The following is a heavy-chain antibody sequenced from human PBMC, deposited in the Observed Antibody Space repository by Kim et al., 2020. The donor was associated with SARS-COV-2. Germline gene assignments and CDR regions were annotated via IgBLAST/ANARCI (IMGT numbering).Heavy chain of an antibody. CDR1: GFTFDDYA. D-gene: IGHD6-19*01. Sequence: GGSLRLSCAASGFTFDDYAMHWVRQAPGKGLEWVSGISWNSGSIGYADSVKGRFTISRDNAKNSLYLQMNSLRAEDTALYYCAKPVAGTYYGMDVWGQGTTVTVSS. V-gene: IGHV3-9*01. CDR2: ISWNSGSI. CDR3: AKPVAGTYYGMDV. J-gene: IGHJ6*02.